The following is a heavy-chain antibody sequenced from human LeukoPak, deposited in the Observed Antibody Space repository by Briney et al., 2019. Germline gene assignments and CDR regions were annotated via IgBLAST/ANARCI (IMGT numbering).Heavy chain of an antibody. CDR2: ISGSGGST. Sequence: SGGPLRLSCAASGFTFSSYAMSWVRQAPGKGLEWVSAISGSGGSTYYADSVKGRFTISRDNSKNTLYLQMNSLRAEDTAVYYCAKGSVAGPWYFDYWGQGTLVTVSS. D-gene: IGHD6-19*01. V-gene: IGHV3-23*01. J-gene: IGHJ4*02. CDR1: GFTFSSYA. CDR3: AKGSVAGPWYFDY.